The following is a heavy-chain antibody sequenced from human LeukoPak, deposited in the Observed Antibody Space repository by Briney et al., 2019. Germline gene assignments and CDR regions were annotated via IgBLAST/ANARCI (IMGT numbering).Heavy chain of an antibody. CDR3: ARDYKDDAFDI. CDR1: GGSFSGYY. D-gene: IGHD3-10*01. CDR2: INHSGST. Sequence: SETLSLTCTVYGGSFSGYYWSWIRQPPGKGLEWIGEINHSGSTNYNPSLKSRGTISVDTSKNQFSLKLSSVTAADTAVYYCARDYKDDAFDIWGQGTMVTVSS. J-gene: IGHJ3*02. V-gene: IGHV4-34*01.